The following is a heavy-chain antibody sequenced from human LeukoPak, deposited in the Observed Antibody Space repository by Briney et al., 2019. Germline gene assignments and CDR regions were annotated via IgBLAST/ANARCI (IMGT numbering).Heavy chain of an antibody. CDR1: GFTFNHYA. Sequence: GGSLRLSCAASGFTFNHYAMSWVRQAPGKGLEWVAVISYDGSNKYYADSVKGRFTISRDNSKNTLYLQMNSLRAEDTAVYYCAKDKYQLLKRGLDYWGQGTLVTVSS. CDR2: ISYDGSNK. V-gene: IGHV3-30*18. CDR3: AKDKYQLLKRGLDY. D-gene: IGHD2-2*01. J-gene: IGHJ4*02.